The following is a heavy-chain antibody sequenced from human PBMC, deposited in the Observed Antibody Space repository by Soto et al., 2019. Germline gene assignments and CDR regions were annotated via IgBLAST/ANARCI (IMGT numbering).Heavy chain of an antibody. CDR3: ARDKGVEMATILWFDP. V-gene: IGHV3-21*01. Sequence: EVQLVESGGGLVKPGGSLRLSCAASGFTFSSYSMNWVRQAPGKGLEWVSSISSSSSYIYYADSVKGRFTISRDNAKNSLYLQMNSLRADDTAVYYCARDKGVEMATILWFDPWGQGTLVTVSS. J-gene: IGHJ5*02. CDR2: ISSSSSYI. D-gene: IGHD5-12*01. CDR1: GFTFSSYS.